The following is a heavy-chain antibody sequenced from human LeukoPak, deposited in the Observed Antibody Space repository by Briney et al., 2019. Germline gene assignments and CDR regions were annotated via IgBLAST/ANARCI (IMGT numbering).Heavy chain of an antibody. CDR2: ISSSGSNV. Sequence: GGSLRLSCAASGFTFSSYAMSWVRQAPGKGLEWVSCISSSGSNVYYADSVKGRFTISRDNAKNSLFLQINSLRAEDTAVYYCAREDRKDYYGSGRLGYYYYYMDVWGRGTTVTISS. CDR1: GFTFSSYA. J-gene: IGHJ6*03. CDR3: AREDRKDYYGSGRLGYYYYYMDV. V-gene: IGHV3-48*03. D-gene: IGHD3-10*01.